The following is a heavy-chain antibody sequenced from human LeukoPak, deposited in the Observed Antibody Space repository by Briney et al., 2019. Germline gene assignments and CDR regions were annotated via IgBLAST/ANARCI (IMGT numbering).Heavy chain of an antibody. J-gene: IGHJ4*02. D-gene: IGHD6-13*01. CDR2: IWYDGSNK. V-gene: IGHV3-33*01. Sequence: VAVIWYDGSNKYYADSVKGRFTISRDNSKNTLYLQMNSLRAEDTAVYYCARSIDIAAAEVWGQGTLVTVSS. CDR3: ARSIDIAAAEV.